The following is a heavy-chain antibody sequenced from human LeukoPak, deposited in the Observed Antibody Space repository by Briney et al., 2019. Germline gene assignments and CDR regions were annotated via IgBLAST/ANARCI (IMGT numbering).Heavy chain of an antibody. CDR3: ARGGLPIMIEVATHFAPGS. CDR1: GFTFSSYW. J-gene: IGHJ4*02. V-gene: IGHV3-74*03. D-gene: IGHD3-22*01. Sequence: GGSLRLSCAAPGFTFSSYWMHWVRQAPGKGLVWVSRISTNGRIAAYADSVKGRFTISRDNAKNTVYLQMNSLRAEDTAVYYCARGGLPIMIEVATHFAPGSWGQGTLVSVSS. CDR2: ISTNGRIA.